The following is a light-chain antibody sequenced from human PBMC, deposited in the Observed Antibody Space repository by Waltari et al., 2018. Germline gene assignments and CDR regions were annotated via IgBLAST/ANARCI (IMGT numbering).Light chain of an antibody. V-gene: IGLV2-8*01. J-gene: IGLJ2*01. Sequence: QSALTQPPSASGSPGQSVPIPCTGTSSDVGGYNHVSWYQQLPGKAPKLMIYEVSKRPSGVPDRFSGSKSGNTASLTVSGLQAEDETTYYCSSYAGSNNFVVFGGGTKLTVL. CDR2: EVS. CDR3: SSYAGSNNFVV. CDR1: SSDVGGYNH.